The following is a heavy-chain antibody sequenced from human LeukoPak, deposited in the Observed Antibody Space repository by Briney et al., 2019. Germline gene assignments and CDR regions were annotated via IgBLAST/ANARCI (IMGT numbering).Heavy chain of an antibody. Sequence: PGGSLRLSCAASGFTFSSYGMHWVRQAPGKGLEWVAFIRYDGSNKYYADSVKGRFTISRDNSKNTLYLQMNSLGAEDTAVYYCANGLRVRGYSSPAYWGQGTLVTVSS. J-gene: IGHJ4*02. V-gene: IGHV3-30*02. D-gene: IGHD3-10*01. CDR1: GFTFSSYG. CDR2: IRYDGSNK. CDR3: ANGLRVRGYSSPAY.